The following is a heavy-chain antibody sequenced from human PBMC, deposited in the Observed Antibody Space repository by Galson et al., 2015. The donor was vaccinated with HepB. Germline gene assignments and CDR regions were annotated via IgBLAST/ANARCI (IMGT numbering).Heavy chain of an antibody. CDR3: ASRSPGRTSEIDY. CDR1: GYGFASYD. V-gene: IGHV1-69*04. CDR2: IIPILDFT. D-gene: IGHD1-1*01. Sequence: SVKVSCKASGYGFASYDINWVRQAPGQGLEWMGRIIPILDFTNSAQNFQGRVTFTADKSTTTAYMELTSLTSEDTAIYYCASRSPGRTSEIDYWGQGTLVSVSS. J-gene: IGHJ4*02.